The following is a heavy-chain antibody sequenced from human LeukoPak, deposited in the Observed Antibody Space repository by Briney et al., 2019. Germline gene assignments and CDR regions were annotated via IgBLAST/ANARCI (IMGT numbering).Heavy chain of an antibody. CDR3: ARDGVGTYDY. CDR2: ISPNSGAT. Sequence: ASVKVSCKASGYSFTAYYVHWVRQAPGQGLEWMGWISPNSGATSFAQKFQGRVTMTSDTSISTAYMELSTLTSDDTAVYYCARDGVGTYDYWGQGTLVTVSS. D-gene: IGHD1-26*01. V-gene: IGHV1-2*02. CDR1: GYSFTAYY. J-gene: IGHJ4*02.